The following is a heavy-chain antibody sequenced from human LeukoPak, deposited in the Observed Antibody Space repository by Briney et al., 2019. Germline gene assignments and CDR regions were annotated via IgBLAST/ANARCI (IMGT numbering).Heavy chain of an antibody. CDR2: INPDGSIT. V-gene: IGHV3-74*01. CDR3: ARGITGATDY. Sequence: PGGSLRLSCAASGFTFSTYWMYWVRQAPGKGPVWVSRINPDGSITSYADSVKGRFTISRDNAKNTLYVQMNSLRAEDTAVYYCARGITGATDYWGQGTLVTVSS. D-gene: IGHD1-20*01. J-gene: IGHJ4*02. CDR1: GFTFSTYW.